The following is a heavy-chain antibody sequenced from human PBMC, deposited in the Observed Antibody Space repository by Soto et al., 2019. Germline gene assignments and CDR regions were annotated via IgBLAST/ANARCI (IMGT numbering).Heavy chain of an antibody. CDR1: GGSISRGGYY. D-gene: IGHD5-12*01. CDR3: AASCVACGGFNYYGMDV. V-gene: IGHV4-31*03. Sequence: QVQLQESGPGLVKPSQTLSLTCTVSGGSISRGGYYWSWIRQHPGKGLEWIGYIYYSGSTYYNPSLKSRVTLSVDTTKNQFSLKLSSVTAADTAVYYCAASCVACGGFNYYGMDVWVQGTTVTVSS. J-gene: IGHJ6*02. CDR2: IYYSGST.